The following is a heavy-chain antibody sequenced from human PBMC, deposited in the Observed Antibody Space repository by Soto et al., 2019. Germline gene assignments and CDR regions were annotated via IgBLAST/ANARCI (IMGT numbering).Heavy chain of an antibody. V-gene: IGHV4-59*01. Sequence: PSETLSLTCTVSGGSISRYYWSWIRQPPGKGLEWIGYIYYSGTTNYNPSLKSRVTISVDTSKNQFSLKLSSVTAADTAVYYCARGSIMSSLPLHYYYYGMDVWGQGTTVTVSS. CDR2: IYYSGTT. J-gene: IGHJ6*01. CDR3: ARGSIMSSLPLHYYYYGMDV. CDR1: GGSISRYY. D-gene: IGHD6-13*01.